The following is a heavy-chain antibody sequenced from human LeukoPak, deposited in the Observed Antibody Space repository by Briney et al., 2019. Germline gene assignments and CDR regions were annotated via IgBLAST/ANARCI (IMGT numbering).Heavy chain of an antibody. Sequence: GGSLRLSCAASGFTFSTYAMNWVRQAPGKGLESVGRIKSKTDGGTTDYAAPVKGRFTISRDDSKNTLYLQMNSLKTEDTAVYYCXTDSTGXSSXWYQFDDAFDIWGQGTMVTVSS. CDR3: XTDSTGXSSXWYQFDDAFDI. CDR1: GFTFSTYA. V-gene: IGHV3-15*01. D-gene: IGHD6-19*01. J-gene: IGHJ3*02. CDR2: IKSKTDGGTT.